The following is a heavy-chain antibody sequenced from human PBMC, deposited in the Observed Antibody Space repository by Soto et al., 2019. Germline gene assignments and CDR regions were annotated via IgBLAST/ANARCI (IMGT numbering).Heavy chain of an antibody. Sequence: PGGSLRLSCAASGFTFDDYAMHWVRQAPGKGLEWVSGISWNSGSIGYADSVKGRFTISRDNAKNSLYLQMNSLRAEDTALYYCAKDIYRYSYGSLKASCFDYWGQGTLVTVSS. V-gene: IGHV3-9*01. CDR1: GFTFDDYA. CDR2: ISWNSGSI. CDR3: AKDIYRYSYGSLKASCFDY. J-gene: IGHJ4*02. D-gene: IGHD5-18*01.